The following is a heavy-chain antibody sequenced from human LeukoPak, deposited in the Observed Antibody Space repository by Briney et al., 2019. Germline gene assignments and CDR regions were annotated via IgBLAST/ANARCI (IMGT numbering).Heavy chain of an antibody. CDR2: ISSSSSYI. Sequence: IPGGSLRLSCAASGFAFSSYSMNWVRQAPGKGLEWVSSISSSSSYIYYADSVKGRFTISRDNAKNSLYLQMNSLRAEDTAVYYCARDVSVWNDYSGFDYWGQGTLVTVSS. V-gene: IGHV3-21*01. CDR3: ARDVSVWNDYSGFDY. CDR1: GFAFSSYS. J-gene: IGHJ4*02. D-gene: IGHD1-1*01.